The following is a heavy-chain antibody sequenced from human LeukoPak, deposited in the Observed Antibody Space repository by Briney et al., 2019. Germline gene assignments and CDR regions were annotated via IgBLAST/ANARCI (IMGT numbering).Heavy chain of an antibody. CDR1: GGTFSSYA. J-gene: IGHJ6*02. Sequence: SVKVSCKASGGTFSSYAISWVRQAPGQGLEWMGGIIPIFGTANYAQKFQGRVTITADESTSTAYMELSSLRSEDTAVYYCARDGRYCSGGSCSYYYYGMDVWGQGTTVTVTS. CDR2: IIPIFGTA. CDR3: ARDGRYCSGGSCSYYYYGMDV. V-gene: IGHV1-69*13. D-gene: IGHD2-15*01.